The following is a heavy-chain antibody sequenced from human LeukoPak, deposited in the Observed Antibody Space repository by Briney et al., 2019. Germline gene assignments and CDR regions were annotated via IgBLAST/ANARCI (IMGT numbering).Heavy chain of an antibody. CDR3: ARSEMIAAAGAFDI. CDR1: GFTFSSYG. V-gene: IGHV3-30*02. J-gene: IGHJ3*02. Sequence: GGSLRLSCAASGFTFSSYGMHWVRQAPGKGLEWVAFIRYDGSNKYYADSVKGRFTISRDNSKNTLYLQMNSLRAEDTAVYYCARSEMIAAAGAFDIWGQGTMVTISS. D-gene: IGHD6-13*01. CDR2: IRYDGSNK.